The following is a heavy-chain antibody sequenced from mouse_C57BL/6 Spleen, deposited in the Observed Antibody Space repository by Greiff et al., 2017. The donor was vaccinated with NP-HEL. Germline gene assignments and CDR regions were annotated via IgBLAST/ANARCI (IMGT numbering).Heavy chain of an antibody. CDR2: ISSGSRTI. V-gene: IGHV5-17*01. D-gene: IGHD1-1*01. J-gene: IGHJ1*03. Sequence: EVQLVESGGGLVKPGGSLKLSCAASGFTFSDYGMHWVRQAPEKGLEWVAYISSGSRTIYYADTVKGRFTISRDNAKNTLFLQMTSLRSEDTAMYYCARANYYGSSHYWYFDVWGTGTTVTVSS. CDR3: ARANYYGSSHYWYFDV. CDR1: GFTFSDYG.